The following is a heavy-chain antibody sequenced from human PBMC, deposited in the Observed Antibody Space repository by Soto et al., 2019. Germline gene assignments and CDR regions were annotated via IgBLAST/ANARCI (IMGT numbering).Heavy chain of an antibody. J-gene: IGHJ6*02. V-gene: IGHV3-30-3*01. CDR3: AREDDYGYRYINYGLDV. CDR2: ISFDGTKK. CDR1: GFTFNIYA. Sequence: QAQLVESGGGVVQPGRSLRLSCAASGFTFNIYALHWVRQAPGKGLEWVAVISFDGTKKYYSDSVKGRFTISRDNLKNTIYLQMNNLKVEDAALYFCAREDDYGYRYINYGLDVWGQGTTVTVPS. D-gene: IGHD4-17*01.